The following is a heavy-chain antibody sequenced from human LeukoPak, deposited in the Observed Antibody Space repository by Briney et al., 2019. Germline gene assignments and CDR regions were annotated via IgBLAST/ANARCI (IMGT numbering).Heavy chain of an antibody. CDR2: INPNSGDT. Sequence: ASVKVSCKASGYTLTGYYMHWVRQAPGQGLEWMGWINPNSGDTNYAQKFQGRVTMTRDTSISTAYMELSGLRSDDTAVYFCARDSTVTTFRGCVDPWGQGTLVTVSS. V-gene: IGHV1-2*02. CDR3: ARDSTVTTFRGCVDP. CDR1: GYTLTGYY. D-gene: IGHD4-17*01. J-gene: IGHJ5*02.